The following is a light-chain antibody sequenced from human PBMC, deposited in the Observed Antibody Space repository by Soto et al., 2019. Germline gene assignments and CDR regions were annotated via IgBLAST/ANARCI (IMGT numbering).Light chain of an antibody. J-gene: IGKJ2*01. CDR3: QQYNDSFPYT. V-gene: IGKV1-5*03. CDR2: AAS. Sequence: DIQMTQSPSTLSASVGDRVTITCRASQSISSWLAWYQQKPGTAPKLLIYAASTLESGVPSRFSGSRSGTEFTLNVSSLQPDDFATYYCQQYNDSFPYTFGQGTKLEIK. CDR1: QSISSW.